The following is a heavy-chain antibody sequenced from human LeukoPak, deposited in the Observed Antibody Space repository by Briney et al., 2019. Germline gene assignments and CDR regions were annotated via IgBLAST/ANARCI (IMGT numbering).Heavy chain of an antibody. J-gene: IGHJ3*02. CDR1: GGSFSGYY. V-gene: IGHV4-34*01. D-gene: IGHD2-2*01. CDR2: INHSGST. CDR3: ATGYCSSTSCYDAFDI. Sequence: PSETLSLTCAVYGGSFSGYYWSWIRQPPGKGLEWIGEINHSGSTNYNPSLKSRVTISVDTSKNQFSLRLSSVTAADTAVYYCATGYCSSTSCYDAFDIWGQGTMVTVSS.